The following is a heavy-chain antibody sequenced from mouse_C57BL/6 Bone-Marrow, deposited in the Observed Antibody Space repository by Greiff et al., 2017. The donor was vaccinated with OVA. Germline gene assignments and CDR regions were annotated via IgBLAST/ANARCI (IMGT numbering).Heavy chain of an antibody. J-gene: IGHJ1*03. CDR2: INPNNGGT. V-gene: IGHV1-26*01. CDR1: GYTFTDYY. Sequence: VQLQQSGPELVKPGASVKISCKASGYTFTDYYMNWVKQSHGKSLEWIGDINPNNGGTSYNQKFKGKATLTVDKSSSTAYMELRSLTSEDSAVYYCARWGWLLRRYFDVWGTGTTVTVSS. D-gene: IGHD2-3*01. CDR3: ARWGWLLRRYFDV.